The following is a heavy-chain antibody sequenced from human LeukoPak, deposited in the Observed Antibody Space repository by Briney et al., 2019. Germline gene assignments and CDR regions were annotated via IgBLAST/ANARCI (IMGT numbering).Heavy chain of an antibody. D-gene: IGHD6-13*01. CDR1: GGSISSDDYW. CDR3: ARQVGRGSWSFDY. Sequence: SETLSLTCTVSGGSISSDDYWWGWIRQPPGRGLEWIGTIFYSGTTYYNPSLKSRVTISVETSKNQFSLKLISVTAADTAVYYCARQVGRGSWSFDYWGQGTLVTVSS. V-gene: IGHV4-39*01. CDR2: IFYSGTT. J-gene: IGHJ4*02.